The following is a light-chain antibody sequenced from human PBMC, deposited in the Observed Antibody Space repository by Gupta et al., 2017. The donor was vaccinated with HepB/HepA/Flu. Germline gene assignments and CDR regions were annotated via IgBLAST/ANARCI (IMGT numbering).Light chain of an antibody. V-gene: IGKV1-39*01. CDR2: GAS. CDR1: HSIGTS. J-gene: IGKJ1*01. CDR3: KQSYTMPWT. Sequence: IQLTQSPSSLSASVGARVTITCRASHSIGTSLNWYHHKPGKAPKLLIDGASTLQSVVPSRFSGSGWGNDFTLTISSLQPEDVATFHWKQSYTMPWTFGQGTKVEFK.